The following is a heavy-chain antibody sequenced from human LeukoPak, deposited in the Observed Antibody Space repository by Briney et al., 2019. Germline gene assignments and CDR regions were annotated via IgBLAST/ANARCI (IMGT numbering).Heavy chain of an antibody. J-gene: IGHJ5*02. Sequence: ASETLSLTCAVYGGSFSDYYWNWIRQPPGKELEWIAGINYSGSTNYNPSLNNRVRSRVTISVDTSKNQFFLDLNSVTAADTAVYYCARGSKMVRGARHYNYFDPWGQGTLVTVSS. CDR2: INYSGST. CDR1: GGSFSDYY. D-gene: IGHD3-10*01. CDR3: ARGSKMVRGARHYNYFDP. V-gene: IGHV4-34*01.